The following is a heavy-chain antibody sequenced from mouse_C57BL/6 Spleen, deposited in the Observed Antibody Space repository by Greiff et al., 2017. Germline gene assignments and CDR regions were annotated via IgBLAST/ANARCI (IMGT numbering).Heavy chain of an antibody. J-gene: IGHJ4*01. Sequence: VQGVESGAELAKPGASVKLSCKASGYTFTSYWMHWVKQRPGQGLEWIGYINPSSGYTKYNQKFKDKATLTADKSSSTAYMQLSRLTYEDSAVYNCARRGGTTGYAMGYWGQGTSVTVSS. V-gene: IGHV1-7*01. CDR2: INPSSGYT. D-gene: IGHD1-1*01. CDR3: ARRGGTTGYAMGY. CDR1: GYTFTSYW.